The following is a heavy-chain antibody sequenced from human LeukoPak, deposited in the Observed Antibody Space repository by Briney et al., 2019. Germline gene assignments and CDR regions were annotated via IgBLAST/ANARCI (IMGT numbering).Heavy chain of an antibody. J-gene: IGHJ4*02. CDR2: IYWDDDK. Sequence: SGPTLVKPTQTLTLTCTFSGFSLSTSGVGVGWIRQPPGKALEWLALIYWDDDKRYSPSLKSRLTITKDTSKNQVVLTMTNMDPVDTATYYCAHLPVDHYDSSGYYSCFDYWSQGTLVTVSS. CDR3: AHLPVDHYDSSGYYSCFDY. V-gene: IGHV2-5*02. D-gene: IGHD3-22*01. CDR1: GFSLSTSGVG.